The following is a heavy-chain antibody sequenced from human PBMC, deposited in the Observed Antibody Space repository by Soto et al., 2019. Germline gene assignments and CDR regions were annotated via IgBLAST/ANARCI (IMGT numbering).Heavy chain of an antibody. Sequence: VKVSCKAAGAPLISSAIGWVSQYPGQGLEWMGGIIPIFGTANYAQKFQGRVTITADESTSTAYMELSSLRSEDTAVYYCARGFGELLYDWFDTCDQGTL. CDR2: IIPIFGTA. CDR1: GAPLISSA. V-gene: IGHV1-69*01. CDR3: ARGFGELLYDWFDT. D-gene: IGHD3-10*01. J-gene: IGHJ5*02.